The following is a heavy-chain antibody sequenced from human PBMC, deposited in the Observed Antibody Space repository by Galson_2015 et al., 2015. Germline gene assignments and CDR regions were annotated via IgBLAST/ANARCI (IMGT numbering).Heavy chain of an antibody. J-gene: IGHJ6*02. CDR2: TYYRSKWYN. V-gene: IGHV6-1*01. CDR3: ARAPKQSYGMDV. D-gene: IGHD6-13*01. CDR1: GDSVSSHSAA. Sequence: CAISGDSVSSHSAAWNWIRQSPSRGLEWLGRTYYRSKWYNDYAVSVKSRITINPDTSKNQFSLQLNSVTPEDTAVYYCARAPKQSYGMDVWGQGTTVTVSS.